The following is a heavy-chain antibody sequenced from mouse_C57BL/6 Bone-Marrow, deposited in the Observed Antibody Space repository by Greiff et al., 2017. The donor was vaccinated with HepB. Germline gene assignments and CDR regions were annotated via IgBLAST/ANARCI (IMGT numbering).Heavy chain of an antibody. D-gene: IGHD1-1*01. J-gene: IGHJ4*01. CDR1: GFSFTSYG. Sequence: QVQLKESGPGLVAPSQSLSITCTVSGFSFTSYGVHWVRQPPGKGLEWLVVIWSDGSTTYNSALKSRLSISKDNSKSQVFLKMNSLQTDDTAMYYCARALYYYGSPGNYAMDYWGQGTSVTVSS. CDR2: IWSDGST. V-gene: IGHV2-6*03. CDR3: ARALYYYGSPGNYAMDY.